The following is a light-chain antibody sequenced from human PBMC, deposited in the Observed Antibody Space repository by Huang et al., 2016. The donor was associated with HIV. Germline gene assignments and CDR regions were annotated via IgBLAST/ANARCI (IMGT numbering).Light chain of an antibody. J-gene: IGKJ2*01. CDR1: QSVGNW. Sequence: DIQMTQSPSTLSASVGDRVTITCRASQSVGNWLAWYQQKPGQAPKRLIYTASTLQDGVPSRFRGSGSETEFTLTINSLQPDDFATYYCQQYNRFYTFGQGTRLDIK. CDR3: QQYNRFYT. CDR2: TAS. V-gene: IGKV1-5*03.